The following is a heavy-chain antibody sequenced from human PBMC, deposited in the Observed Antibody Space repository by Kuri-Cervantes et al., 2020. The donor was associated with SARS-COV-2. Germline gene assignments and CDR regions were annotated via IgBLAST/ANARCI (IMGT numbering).Heavy chain of an antibody. CDR3: VGGQAAGPRGLGY. CDR1: GFTFSGSA. Sequence: GESLKISCAASGFTFSGSAMHWVRQASGKGLEWVGRIRSKANSYATAYAASVKGRFTISRDESKNTAYLQMNSLKTEDTAVYYCVGGQAAGPRGLGYWGQGTLVTVSS. D-gene: IGHD6-13*01. J-gene: IGHJ4*02. V-gene: IGHV3-73*01. CDR2: IRSKANSYAT.